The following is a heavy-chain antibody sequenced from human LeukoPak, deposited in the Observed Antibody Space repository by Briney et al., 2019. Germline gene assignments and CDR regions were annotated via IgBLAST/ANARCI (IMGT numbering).Heavy chain of an antibody. CDR2: INHSGST. CDR1: GGSISSYY. V-gene: IGHV4-34*01. J-gene: IGHJ4*02. D-gene: IGHD3-16*02. CDR3: AREVKGGVIAKGFDY. Sequence: SETLSLTCTVSGGSISSYYWSWIRQPPGKGLEWIGEINHSGSTNYSPSLKSRVTISVDTSKNQFSLNLSSVTAADTAVYYCAREVKGGVIAKGFDYWGQGTLVTVSS.